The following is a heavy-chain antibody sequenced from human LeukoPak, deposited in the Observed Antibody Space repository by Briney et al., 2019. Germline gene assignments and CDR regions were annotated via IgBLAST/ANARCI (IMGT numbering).Heavy chain of an antibody. CDR3: ARARQLVRGSYYMDV. D-gene: IGHD6-6*01. Sequence: PGGSLRLSCAASGFTFSDYYMSWIRQAPGKGLEWVSYISSSGSTIYYADSVKGRFTISRDNAKNSLYLQMNSLRAEDTAVYYCARARQLVRGSYYMDVWGKGTTVTVSS. CDR1: GFTFSDYY. J-gene: IGHJ6*03. CDR2: ISSSGSTI. V-gene: IGHV3-11*01.